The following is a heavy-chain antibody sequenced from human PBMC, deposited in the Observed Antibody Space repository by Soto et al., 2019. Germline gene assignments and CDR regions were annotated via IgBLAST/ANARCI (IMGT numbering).Heavy chain of an antibody. CDR3: ALDPNWTYKPNRY. V-gene: IGHV1-69*06. CDR1: GGAFHSSA. Sequence: ASVKVSCKVSGGAFHSSALNWVRQAPGQGLEWIGGIIPMSDSPNYAQEFQGRVTIIADISTTTAYMEVRSLRSDDTAVYYCALDPNWTYKPNRYWGQGTLVTVS. D-gene: IGHD1-20*01. J-gene: IGHJ4*02. CDR2: IIPMSDSP.